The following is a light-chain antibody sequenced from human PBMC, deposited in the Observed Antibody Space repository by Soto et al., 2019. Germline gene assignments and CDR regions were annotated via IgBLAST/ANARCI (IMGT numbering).Light chain of an antibody. CDR3: QQRTNWPPRDT. CDR2: DAS. Sequence: EIVLTQSPATLSLSPGERATLSCRASQSVGSSLAWYQQKPGQAPRLLLSDASTRATGIPARFSGSGSGTDFTLAISSLQPDDVAVYYCQQRTNWPPRDTFGQGTKLELK. V-gene: IGKV3-11*01. CDR1: QSVGSS. J-gene: IGKJ2*01.